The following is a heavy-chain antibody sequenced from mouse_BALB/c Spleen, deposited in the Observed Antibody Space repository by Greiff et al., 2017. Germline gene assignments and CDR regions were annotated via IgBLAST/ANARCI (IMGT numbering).Heavy chain of an antibody. CDR3: AMMATGAMDY. J-gene: IGHJ4*01. CDR2: ISSGGSYT. CDR1: GFTFSSYA. D-gene: IGHD2-3*01. V-gene: IGHV5-9-4*01. Sequence: EVKVVESGGGLVKPGGSLKLSCAASGFTFSSYAMSWVRQSPEKRLEWVAEISSGGSYTYYPDTVTGRFTISRDNAKNTLYLEMSSLRSEDTAMYYCAMMATGAMDYWGQGTSVTVSA.